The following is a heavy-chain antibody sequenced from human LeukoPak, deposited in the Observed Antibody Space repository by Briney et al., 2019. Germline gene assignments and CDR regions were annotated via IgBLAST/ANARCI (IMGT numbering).Heavy chain of an antibody. CDR3: ARGRSTWYDT. CDR1: GFTLSSDW. J-gene: IGHJ5*02. V-gene: IGHV3-74*01. D-gene: IGHD1-26*01. CDR2: INSVGGT. Sequence: PGGSLRLSCAASGFTLSSDWMHWVRQAPGKGLVWVSRINSVGGTSYADSVKGRFTVSRDNAKITLYLQMNSLRADDTAVYYCARGRSTWYDTWGQGTLVTVSS.